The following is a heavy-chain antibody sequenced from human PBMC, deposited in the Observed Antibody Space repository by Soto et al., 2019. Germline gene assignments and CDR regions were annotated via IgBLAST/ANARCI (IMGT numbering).Heavy chain of an antibody. D-gene: IGHD3-16*01. Sequence: SETLSLTCTVSGGSISSYYWSWIRQPPGNGLEWIGYIYYSGSTNYNPSLKSRVTISVDTSKNQFSLKLSFVTAADTAVYYCARSLGGLLVDYWGQGTLVTVSS. V-gene: IGHV4-59*08. CDR1: GGSISSYY. CDR3: ARSLGGLLVDY. CDR2: IYYSGST. J-gene: IGHJ4*02.